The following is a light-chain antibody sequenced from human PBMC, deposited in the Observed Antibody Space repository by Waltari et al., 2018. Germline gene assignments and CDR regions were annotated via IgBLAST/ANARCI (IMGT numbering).Light chain of an antibody. CDR2: EDS. V-gene: IGLV3-10*01. CDR3: YSTDNSGNHVV. J-gene: IGLJ2*01. Sequence: SYELTQPPSVSVSPGQTARITCAGYALPKRYAYWYQQKSGQAPVLVIYEDSKRPSGIPERFSGSSSGTMATLTISGAQVEDETDYYCYSTDNSGNHVVFGGGTKLTVL. CDR1: ALPKRY.